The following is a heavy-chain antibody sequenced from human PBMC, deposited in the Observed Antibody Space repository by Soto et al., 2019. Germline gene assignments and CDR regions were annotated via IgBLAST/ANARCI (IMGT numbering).Heavy chain of an antibody. CDR1: GDSVSSNSAA. J-gene: IGHJ5*02. CDR2: TYYRSKWYN. Sequence: SQTLSLTCAISGDSVSSNSAAWNWIRQSPSRGLEWLGRTYYRSKWYNDFAVSVKSRITINPDTSKNQFSLQLNSVTPEDTAVYYCARFGYSSGWNNWFDPWGQGTLVTVSS. CDR3: ARFGYSSGWNNWFDP. D-gene: IGHD6-19*01. V-gene: IGHV6-1*01.